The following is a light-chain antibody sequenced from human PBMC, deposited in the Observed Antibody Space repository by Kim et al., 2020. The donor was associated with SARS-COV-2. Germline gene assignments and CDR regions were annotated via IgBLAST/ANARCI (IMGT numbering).Light chain of an antibody. V-gene: IGKV1-39*01. CDR2: AAS. CDR3: QQSYSTPLT. Sequence: AAVGDIFTITCRASQSISSYLNWYQQKPGKAPKLLIYAASSLQSGVPSRFSGSGSGTDFTLTISSLQPEDFATYYCQQSYSTPLTFGGGTKVDIK. CDR1: QSISSY. J-gene: IGKJ4*01.